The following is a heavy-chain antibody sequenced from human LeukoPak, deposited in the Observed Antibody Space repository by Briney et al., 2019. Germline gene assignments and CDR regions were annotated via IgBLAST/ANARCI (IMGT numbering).Heavy chain of an antibody. D-gene: IGHD3-16*01. V-gene: IGHV4-39*01. CDR3: ARHPDIMGLDY. CDR1: GGSISSSRYY. Sequence: SETLSLTCTVSGGSISSSRYYWGWIRQPPGKGLEWIGSIYYSGSTYYNPSLKSRVTISVDTSKNQFSLKLSSVTAADTAVYYCARHPDIMGLDYSGQGTLVTVSS. J-gene: IGHJ4*02. CDR2: IYYSGST.